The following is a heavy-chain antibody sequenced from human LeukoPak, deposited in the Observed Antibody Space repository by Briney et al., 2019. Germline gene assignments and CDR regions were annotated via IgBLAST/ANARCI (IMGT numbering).Heavy chain of an antibody. CDR3: ARGGGYYFDY. Sequence: SETLSLTCTVSGGSISRGGYYWSWIRQHPGKGLEWIGYIYYSGSTYYNPSLKSRVTISVDTSKNQFSLKLSSVTAADTAVYYCARGGGYYFDYWGQGTLVTVSS. CDR1: GGSISRGGYY. CDR2: IYYSGST. V-gene: IGHV4-31*03. D-gene: IGHD3-16*01. J-gene: IGHJ4*02.